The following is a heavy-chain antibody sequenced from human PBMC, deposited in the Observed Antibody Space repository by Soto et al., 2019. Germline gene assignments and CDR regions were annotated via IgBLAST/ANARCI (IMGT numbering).Heavy chain of an antibody. CDR2: ISYDGSVK. D-gene: IGHD2-8*02. J-gene: IGHJ4*02. CDR1: GFIFSNYG. CDR3: AKDGTGGPPYYFDY. Sequence: QVQLVESGGGVVQPGRSLRLSCAASGFIFSNYGMHWVRQAPGKGLEWVTIISYDGSVKYYADSVKGRFTISRDNSKNTLYLQMNSLRAEDTAVYYCAKDGTGGPPYYFDYWGQGTLFTVSS. V-gene: IGHV3-30*18.